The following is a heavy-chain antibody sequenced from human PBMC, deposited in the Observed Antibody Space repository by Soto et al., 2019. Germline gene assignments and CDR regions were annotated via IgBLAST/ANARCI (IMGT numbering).Heavy chain of an antibody. J-gene: IGHJ4*02. D-gene: IGHD3-16*01. V-gene: IGHV3-23*01. CDR1: GFTFDSLA. CDR3: ARGAVMPDS. Sequence: EVQLLESGGGLEQPGGSLRLSCAASGFTFDSLARTWVRQAPGKGLEWVSAISASGGSTFYADSVKGRFTIARDSSTNTLYLQMNSESAEDTAVYYCARGAVMPDSWGQGTLVIVSS. CDR2: ISASGGST.